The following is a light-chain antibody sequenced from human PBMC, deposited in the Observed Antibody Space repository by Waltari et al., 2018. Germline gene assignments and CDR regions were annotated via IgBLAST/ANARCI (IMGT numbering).Light chain of an antibody. CDR2: KDT. Sequence: SSELTQPPSASVSPGHTASIICPGDALPQQHVYWYQQKSGQAPILEMNKDTERPSGNPERFSGSRSGTTGALTISGVQAEDEADYYCQSGGNNGANRVLFGGGTKRTVL. V-gene: IGLV3-25*03. CDR1: ALPQQH. CDR3: QSGGNNGANRVL. J-gene: IGLJ2*01.